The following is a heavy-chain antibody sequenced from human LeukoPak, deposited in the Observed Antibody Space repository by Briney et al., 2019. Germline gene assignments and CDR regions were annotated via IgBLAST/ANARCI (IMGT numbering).Heavy chain of an antibody. J-gene: IGHJ3*02. V-gene: IGHV1-69*05. CDR3: ARDTGYSGSYHDAFDI. CDR2: IIPIFGTA. D-gene: IGHD1-26*01. CDR1: GGTFSSYA. Sequence: SVKVSCKASGGTFSSYAISWVRQAPGQGHEWMGGIIPIFGTANYAQKFQGRVTITTDESTSTAYMELSSLRSEDTAVYYCARDTGYSGSYHDAFDIWGQGTMVTVSS.